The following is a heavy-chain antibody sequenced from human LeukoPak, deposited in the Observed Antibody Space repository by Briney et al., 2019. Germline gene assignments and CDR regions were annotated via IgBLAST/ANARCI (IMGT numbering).Heavy chain of an antibody. CDR3: ARGLGYGSGSYHLGFDM. V-gene: IGHV4-39*01. J-gene: IGHJ3*02. CDR2: IYYSGST. Sequence: PSETLSLTCTVFGGSISTSSSYWGWIRQPPGKGLEWIGSIYYSGSTYYNPSLKSRVTISVDTSRNQFSLKLSSVSAADTAVYYCARGLGYGSGSYHLGFDMWGQGTMVTVSS. D-gene: IGHD3-10*01. CDR1: GGSISTSSSY.